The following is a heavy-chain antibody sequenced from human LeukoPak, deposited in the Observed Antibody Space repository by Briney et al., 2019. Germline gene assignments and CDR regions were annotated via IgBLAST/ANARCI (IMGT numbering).Heavy chain of an antibody. V-gene: IGHV3-15*01. CDR3: TTVGATRGPFDY. CDR2: IKSKTDGGTT. J-gene: IGHJ4*02. D-gene: IGHD1-26*01. Sequence: PGGSLRLSCAASGFTFSNAWMSWVRQAPGKGLEWVGCIKSKTDGGTTDYAAPVKGRFTISRDDSKNTLYLQMNSLKTEDTAVYYCTTVGATRGPFDYWGQGTLVTVSS. CDR1: GFTFSNAW.